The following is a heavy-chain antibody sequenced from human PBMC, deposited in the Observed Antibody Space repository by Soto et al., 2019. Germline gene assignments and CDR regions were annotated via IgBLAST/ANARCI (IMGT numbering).Heavy chain of an antibody. Sequence: SETLSLTCTVSGGSISSSSYYWGWIRQPPGKGLEWIGSIYYSGSTYYNPSLKSRVTISVDTSKNQFSLKLSSVTAADTAVYYCAKDMGTTRGTYYYYYGMDVWGQGTTVTVSS. CDR2: IYYSGST. D-gene: IGHD1-26*01. J-gene: IGHJ6*02. CDR1: GGSISSSSYY. V-gene: IGHV4-39*01. CDR3: AKDMGTTRGTYYYYYGMDV.